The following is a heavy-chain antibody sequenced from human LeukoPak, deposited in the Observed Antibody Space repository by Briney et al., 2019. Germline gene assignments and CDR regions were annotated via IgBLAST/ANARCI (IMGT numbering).Heavy chain of an antibody. CDR3: ARVGSGWYDAFDI. J-gene: IGHJ3*02. CDR1: GGSFSAYY. Sequence: SGTLSLTCAVYGGSFSAYYWSWIRQPPGKGLEWIGYIYYSGSTNYNPSLKSRVTISVDTSKNQFSLKLSSVTAADTAVYYCARVGSGWYDAFDIWGQGTMVTVSS. D-gene: IGHD6-19*01. V-gene: IGHV4-59*01. CDR2: IYYSGST.